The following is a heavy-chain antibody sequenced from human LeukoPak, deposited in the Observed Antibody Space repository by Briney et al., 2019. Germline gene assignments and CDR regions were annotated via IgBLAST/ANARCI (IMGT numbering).Heavy chain of an antibody. CDR3: ARVGGYSYVADAFDI. J-gene: IGHJ3*02. V-gene: IGHV4-39*07. D-gene: IGHD5-18*01. CDR1: GGSIRSY. Sequence: SETLSLTCTVSGGSIRSYWGWIRQPPGKGLAWIGSIYYSGSTYYNPSLKSRVTISVDTSKNQFSLKLSSVTAADTAVYYCARVGGYSYVADAFDIWGQGTMVTVSS. CDR2: IYYSGST.